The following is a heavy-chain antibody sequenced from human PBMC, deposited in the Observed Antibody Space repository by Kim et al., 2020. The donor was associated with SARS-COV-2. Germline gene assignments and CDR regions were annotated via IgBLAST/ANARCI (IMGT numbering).Heavy chain of an antibody. D-gene: IGHD3-16*01. CDR1: GFTFSSYS. Sequence: GGSLRLSCAASGFTFSSYSMNWVRQAPGKGLEWVSSISSSSSYIYYADSVKGRFTISRDNAKNSLYLQMNSLRAEDTAVYYCARDSFAGPKEMITFGLTTQDDAFDIWGQGTMVTVSS. V-gene: IGHV3-21*01. J-gene: IGHJ3*02. CDR3: ARDSFAGPKEMITFGLTTQDDAFDI. CDR2: ISSSSSYI.